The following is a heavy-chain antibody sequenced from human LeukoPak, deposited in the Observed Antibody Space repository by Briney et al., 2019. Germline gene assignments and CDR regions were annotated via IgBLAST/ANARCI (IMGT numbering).Heavy chain of an antibody. V-gene: IGHV4-59*08. CDR1: GASITKYY. CDR2: LYYSGAT. J-gene: IGHJ4*02. CDR3: ASGGGYWAFDY. Sequence: PSETLSLTCTVSGASITKYYWSWIRQPPGKGLEWIGYLYYSGATNYNPSLKSRVTISVDTSRTRFSLKLTSVTAADTAVYYCASGGGYWAFDYWGQGTLVTVSS. D-gene: IGHD1-26*01.